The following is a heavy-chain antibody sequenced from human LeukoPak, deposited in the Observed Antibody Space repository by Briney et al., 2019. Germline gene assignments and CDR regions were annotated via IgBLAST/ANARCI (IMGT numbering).Heavy chain of an antibody. CDR3: ARHPFSEPFDY. D-gene: IGHD6-19*01. J-gene: IGHJ4*02. CDR2: VHHTGHS. Sequence: SETLSLTCTVSGGSTTNYWSWTRQPPGKGLEWIAYVHHTGHSNYNPSLKSRVIISLDTSKNQISLRVTSVTAADTAVYYCARHPFSEPFDYWGQGALVTVS. CDR1: GGSTTNY. V-gene: IGHV4-59*08.